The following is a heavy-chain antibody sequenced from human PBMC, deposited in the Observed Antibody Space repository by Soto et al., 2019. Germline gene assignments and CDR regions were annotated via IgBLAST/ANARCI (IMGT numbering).Heavy chain of an antibody. Sequence: TLSLTCAVSGGSISSGGYSWSWIRQPPGKGLEWIGYIYHSGSTYYNPSLKSRVTISVDRSKNQFSLKLSSVTAADTAVYYCARGGYCSGGSCYAEGGFDPWGQGTLVTVSS. D-gene: IGHD2-15*01. J-gene: IGHJ5*02. CDR2: IYHSGST. CDR3: ARGGYCSGGSCYAEGGFDP. V-gene: IGHV4-30-2*01. CDR1: GGSISSGGYS.